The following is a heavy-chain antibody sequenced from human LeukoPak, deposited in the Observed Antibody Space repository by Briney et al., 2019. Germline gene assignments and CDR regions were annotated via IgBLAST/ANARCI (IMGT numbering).Heavy chain of an antibody. D-gene: IGHD6-13*01. J-gene: IGHJ4*02. Sequence: GGSLRLSCAASGFTFSSYAMSWVRQAPGKGLEWVSAISGSGGSTYYADSVKGRFTISRDNSKNTLYLQTNSLRADDTAVYYCAKDLYSSSWSYFDYWGQGTLVTVSS. V-gene: IGHV3-23*01. CDR2: ISGSGGST. CDR1: GFTFSSYA. CDR3: AKDLYSSSWSYFDY.